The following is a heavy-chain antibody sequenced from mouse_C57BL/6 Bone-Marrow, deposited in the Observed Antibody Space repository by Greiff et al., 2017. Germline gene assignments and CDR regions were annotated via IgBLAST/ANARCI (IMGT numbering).Heavy chain of an antibody. J-gene: IGHJ4*01. Sequence: VKLMESGPGLVAPSQSLSITCTVSGFSLTSYAISWVRQPPGKGLEWLGVIWPGGGTNYNSALNSRLSISKDNSKSQVFLKMNSRQTDDTARYYCARYDGYYVPYYYARDYWGQGTSVTVSS. CDR2: IWPGGGT. V-gene: IGHV2-9-1*01. CDR1: GFSLTSYA. CDR3: ARYDGYYVPYYYARDY. D-gene: IGHD2-3*01.